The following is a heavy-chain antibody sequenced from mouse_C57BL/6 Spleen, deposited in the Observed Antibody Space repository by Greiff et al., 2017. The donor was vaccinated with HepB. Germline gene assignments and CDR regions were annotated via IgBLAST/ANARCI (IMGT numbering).Heavy chain of an antibody. V-gene: IGHV3-6*01. Sequence: DVKLQESGPGLVKPSQSLSLTCSVPGYSITSGYYWNWIRQFPGNKLEWMGYISYDGSNNYNPSLKNRISITRDTSKNQFFLKLNSVTTEDTATYYCARTEYGYPFDYWGQGTTLTVSS. CDR2: ISYDGSN. CDR1: GYSITSGYY. CDR3: ARTEYGYPFDY. J-gene: IGHJ2*01. D-gene: IGHD2-2*01.